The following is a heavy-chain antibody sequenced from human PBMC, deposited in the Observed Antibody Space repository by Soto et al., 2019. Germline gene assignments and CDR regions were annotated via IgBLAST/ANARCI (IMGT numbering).Heavy chain of an antibody. V-gene: IGHV3-30*18. CDR2: ISYDGSKK. D-gene: IGHD3-16*01. CDR3: AKDGLMITFGGVTH. J-gene: IGHJ4*02. Sequence: QVQLAESGGGVVQPGRSLRLSCAASGFTFSSYGMHWVRQAPGKGLEWVAVISYDGSKKNYADSVKGRFTISRDNSKNTLYLQMNSLRAEDTAVYYCAKDGLMITFGGVTHWGQGTLVTVSS. CDR1: GFTFSSYG.